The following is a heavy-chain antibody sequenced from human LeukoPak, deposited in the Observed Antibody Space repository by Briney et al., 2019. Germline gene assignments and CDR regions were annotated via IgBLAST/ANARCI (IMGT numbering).Heavy chain of an antibody. J-gene: IGHJ4*02. Sequence: GGSLRLSCAASGFTFSAYEMNWVRQAPGKGLEWVAVISYDGSNKYYADSVKGRFTISRDNSKNTLYLQMNSLRAEDTAVYYCAKGWGSLDYWGQGTLVTVSS. CDR3: AKGWGSLDY. V-gene: IGHV3-30*18. D-gene: IGHD3-16*01. CDR1: GFTFSAYE. CDR2: ISYDGSNK.